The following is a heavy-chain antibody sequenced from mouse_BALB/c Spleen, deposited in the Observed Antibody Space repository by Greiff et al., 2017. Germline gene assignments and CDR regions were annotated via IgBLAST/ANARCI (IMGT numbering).Heavy chain of an antibody. CDR3: AKGYYGYVLYAMDY. CDR2: IRNKANGYTT. CDR1: GFTFTDYY. V-gene: IGHV7-3*02. J-gene: IGHJ4*01. D-gene: IGHD1-2*01. Sequence: EVQGVESGGGLVQPGGSLRLSCATSGFTFTDYYMSWVRQPPGKALEWLGFIRNKANGYTTEYSASVKGRFTISRDNSQSILYLQMNTLRAEDSATYYCAKGYYGYVLYAMDYWGQGTSVTVSS.